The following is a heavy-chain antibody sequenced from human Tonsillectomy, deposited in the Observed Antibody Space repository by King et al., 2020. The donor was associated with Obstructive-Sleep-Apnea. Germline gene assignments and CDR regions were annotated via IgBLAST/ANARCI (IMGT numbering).Heavy chain of an antibody. J-gene: IGHJ4*02. D-gene: IGHD3-10*01. CDR3: AKDKGFGESLYYFDN. CDR2: VSWNCGKI. Sequence: VQLVQSGGGLVQPGRSLRLSCAASGFTFINYAMNWVRQTPGKGLEGGSSVSWNCGKIYYAESVKGRFTISRDNAKNSLYLQMDSLRPEDTAFYFCAKDKGFGESLYYFDNWGQGTLVTVSS. CDR1: GFTFINYA. V-gene: IGHV3-9*01.